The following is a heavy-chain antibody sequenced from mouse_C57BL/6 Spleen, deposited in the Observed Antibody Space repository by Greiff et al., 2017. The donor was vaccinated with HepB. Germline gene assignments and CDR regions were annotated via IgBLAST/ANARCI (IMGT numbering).Heavy chain of an antibody. V-gene: IGHV1-59*01. CDR1: GYTFTSYW. CDR2: IDPSDSYT. D-gene: IGHD2-2*01. CDR3: ARGGGYEGAMDY. Sequence: QVQLQQPGAELVRPETSVKLSCKASGYTFTSYWMHWVKQRPGQGLEWIGVIDPSDSYTNYNQKFKGKATLTVDTSSSTAYMQLSSLTSEDSAVYYCARGGGYEGAMDYWGQGTSVTVSS. J-gene: IGHJ4*01.